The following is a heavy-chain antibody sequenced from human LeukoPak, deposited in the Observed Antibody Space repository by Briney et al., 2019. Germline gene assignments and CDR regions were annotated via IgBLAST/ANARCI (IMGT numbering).Heavy chain of an antibody. CDR3: ARDGRWLQKNDAFDI. CDR2: INPNSGGT. Sequence: GASVKVSCKASGYTFTGYYMHWVRQAPGQGLEWMGWINPNSGGTNYAQKFQGRVTMTRDTSISTAYMELRSLRSDDTAVYYCARDGRWLQKNDAFDIWGQGTMVTVSS. V-gene: IGHV1-2*02. CDR1: GYTFTGYY. J-gene: IGHJ3*02. D-gene: IGHD5-24*01.